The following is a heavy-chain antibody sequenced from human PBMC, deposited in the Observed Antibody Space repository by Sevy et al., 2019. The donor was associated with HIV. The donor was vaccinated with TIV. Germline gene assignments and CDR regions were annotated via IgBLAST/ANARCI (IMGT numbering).Heavy chain of an antibody. CDR2: ISYDGSNK. Sequence: GGSLRLSCAASGFTFSSYGMLWVRQAPGKGLEWVAVISYDGSNKYYADSVKGRFTISRDNSKNTLYLQMNSLRAEDTAVYYCAKGYTGIAVAAPIDYWGQGTLVTVSS. J-gene: IGHJ4*02. CDR1: GFTFSSYG. CDR3: AKGYTGIAVAAPIDY. V-gene: IGHV3-30*18. D-gene: IGHD6-19*01.